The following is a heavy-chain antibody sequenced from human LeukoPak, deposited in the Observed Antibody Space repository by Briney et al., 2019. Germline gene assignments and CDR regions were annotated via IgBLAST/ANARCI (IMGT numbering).Heavy chain of an antibody. V-gene: IGHV1-46*01. CDR3: ARAAGGGYFDF. J-gene: IGHJ4*02. D-gene: IGHD6-13*01. CDR2: INPSGGST. CDR1: GYTFTSYY. Sequence: ASVKVSCKASGYTFTSYYMHWARQAPGQGLEWMGIINPSGGSTSYAQKFQGRVTMTRDTSTSTVYMELSSLRSEDTAVYYCARAAGGGYFDFWGQGTLVTVSS.